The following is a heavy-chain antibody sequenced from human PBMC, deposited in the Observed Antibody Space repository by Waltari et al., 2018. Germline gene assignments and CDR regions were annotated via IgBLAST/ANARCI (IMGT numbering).Heavy chain of an antibody. CDR3: ATYIGASVGTAAFDV. CDR1: GVSITSNSHY. J-gene: IGHJ3*01. CDR2: MSYSGAT. V-gene: IGHV4-39*01. Sequence: QLQLQESGPGLVKPSETLSLTCSVSGVSITSNSHYWGWIRQPPGQGLEWIGTMSYSGATYSSPSLKSRVTISRDTSKNQLSLKLGSVTAADTAVYYCATYIGASVGTAAFDVWGQGTMVTVSS. D-gene: IGHD5-12*01.